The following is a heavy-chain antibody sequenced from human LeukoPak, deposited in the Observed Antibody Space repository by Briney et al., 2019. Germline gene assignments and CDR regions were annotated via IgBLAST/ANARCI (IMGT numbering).Heavy chain of an antibody. V-gene: IGHV3-23*01. Sequence: GGSLRLSCAASGFTFSSYAMSWVRQAPGKGLEWVLAISGSGGSTYYADSVKGRFTISRDNSKNTLYLQMNSLRAEDTAVYYCAFRGRVTMIVETFDYWGQGTLVTVSS. CDR3: AFRGRVTMIVETFDY. CDR1: GFTFSSYA. D-gene: IGHD3-22*01. J-gene: IGHJ4*02. CDR2: ISGSGGST.